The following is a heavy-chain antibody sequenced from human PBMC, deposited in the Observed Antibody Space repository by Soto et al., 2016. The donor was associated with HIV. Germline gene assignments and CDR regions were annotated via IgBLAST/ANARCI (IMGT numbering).Heavy chain of an antibody. D-gene: IGHD3-10*01. CDR3: AIVYYYQSGWFDP. J-gene: IGHJ5*02. Sequence: QEQLMQSGAEVKKPGASVKVSCRASGKRFNGYSLHWIRQAPGQGLEWMGWINPGSGVAKYGQKFQGRVTMTMDTSGREANMELRRLRFDDTAIYYCAIVYYYQSGWFDPWGQGTLVTVSS. V-gene: IGHV1-2*02. CDR1: GKRFNGYS. CDR2: INPGSGVA.